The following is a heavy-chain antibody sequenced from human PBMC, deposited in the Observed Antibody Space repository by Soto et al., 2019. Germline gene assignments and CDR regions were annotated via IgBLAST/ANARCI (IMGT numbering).Heavy chain of an antibody. CDR3: AKDRIKQWLVHAFDI. CDR2: ISGSGGST. V-gene: IGHV3-23*01. CDR1: GFTFSSYA. D-gene: IGHD6-19*01. J-gene: IGHJ3*02. Sequence: EVQLLESGGGLVQPGGSLRLSCAASGFTFSSYAMSWVRQAPGKGREWVSAISGSGGSTYYADSVKGRFTISRDNSKNTLYLQMNSLRVEDTAVYYCAKDRIKQWLVHAFDIWGQGTMVTVSS.